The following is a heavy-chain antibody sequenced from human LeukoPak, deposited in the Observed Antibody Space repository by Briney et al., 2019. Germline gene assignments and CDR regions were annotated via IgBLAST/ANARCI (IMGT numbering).Heavy chain of an antibody. CDR2: INHSGST. Sequence: PSETLSLTCAVYGGSFSGYYWSWIRQPPGKGLEWIGEINHSGSTNYNPSLKSRDTISVDTSKNQFSLKLSSVTAADTAVYYCARVLRYFDWLFIRSRNDALDIWGQGTMVTVSS. CDR3: ARVLRYFDWLFIRSRNDALDI. J-gene: IGHJ3*02. D-gene: IGHD3-9*01. V-gene: IGHV4-34*01. CDR1: GGSFSGYY.